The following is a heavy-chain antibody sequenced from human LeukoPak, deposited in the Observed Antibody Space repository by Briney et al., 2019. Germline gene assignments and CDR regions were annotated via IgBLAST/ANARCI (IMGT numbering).Heavy chain of an antibody. CDR3: ANQYPYYYDSGGYAY. Sequence: GESLRLSCAASGFTFRSYVMSWVRQAPGKGLEWVSAISGSGGSTYYADSVKGRFIISRDNSKNTLYLQMNSLRAEDTAVYYCANQYPYYYDSGGYAYWGQGTLVTVSS. V-gene: IGHV3-23*01. D-gene: IGHD3-22*01. CDR2: ISGSGGST. J-gene: IGHJ4*02. CDR1: GFTFRSYV.